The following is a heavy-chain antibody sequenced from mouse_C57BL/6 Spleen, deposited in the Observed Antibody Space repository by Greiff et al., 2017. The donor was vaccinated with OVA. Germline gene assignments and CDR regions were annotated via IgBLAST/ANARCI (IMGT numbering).Heavy chain of an antibody. Sequence: QVQLKESGPELVKPGASVKISCKASGYAFSSSWMNWVKQRPGMGLEWIGRIYPGDGDTNYNGKFKGKATLTADKSSSTAYMQRSGLTSEDSAVYVYARAYYYGSSYEGYYALDYWGQGTSVTVSS. J-gene: IGHJ4*01. CDR2: IYPGDGDT. V-gene: IGHV1-82*01. D-gene: IGHD1-1*01. CDR1: GYAFSSSW. CDR3: ARAYYYGSSYEGYYALDY.